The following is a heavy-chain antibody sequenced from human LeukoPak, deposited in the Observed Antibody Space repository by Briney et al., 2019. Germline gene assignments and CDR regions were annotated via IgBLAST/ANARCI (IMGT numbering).Heavy chain of an antibody. D-gene: IGHD6-19*01. Sequence: GASVKVSCKASGYTFSDYYIHWVRQAPGQGLEWMGWINPTSGGTTYAQKFQGRVTMTRDTSISTVYMELTRLRSDDTAVYYCAIGRLIAVAGTRDAFDIWGQGTMVTVSS. CDR2: INPTSGGT. J-gene: IGHJ3*02. CDR1: GYTFSDYY. V-gene: IGHV1-2*02. CDR3: AIGRLIAVAGTRDAFDI.